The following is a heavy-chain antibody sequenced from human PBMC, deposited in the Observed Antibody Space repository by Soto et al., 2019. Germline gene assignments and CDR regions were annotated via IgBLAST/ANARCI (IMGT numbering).Heavy chain of an antibody. J-gene: IGHJ4*02. CDR1: GGSFGGYY. Sequence: SETLSLTCAVYGGSFGGYYWSWVRQPPGKGLEWIGEINHSGSTNYNPSLKSRVTISVDTSKNQFSLKLSSVTAADTAVYYCARVLDYGVWDYWGQGTLVTVSS. CDR3: ARVLDYGVWDY. CDR2: INHSGST. D-gene: IGHD4-17*01. V-gene: IGHV4-34*01.